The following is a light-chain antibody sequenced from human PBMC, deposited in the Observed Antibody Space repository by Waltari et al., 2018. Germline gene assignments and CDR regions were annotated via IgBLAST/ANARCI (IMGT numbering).Light chain of an antibody. CDR3: SSFAGNNNVV. Sequence: SALTQPPSASGSPGQSVTISCTGTSNDVGAYKYVSWYQQHPGKAPKLMIYEVSMRPSGVPDRFSGSKSDNTASLTVSGLQAEDEADYYCSSFAGNNNVVFGGGTKLTVL. J-gene: IGLJ2*01. V-gene: IGLV2-8*01. CDR2: EVS. CDR1: SNDVGAYKY.